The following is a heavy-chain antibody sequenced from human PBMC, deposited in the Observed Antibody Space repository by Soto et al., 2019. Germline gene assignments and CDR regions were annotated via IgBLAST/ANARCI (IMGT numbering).Heavy chain of an antibody. CDR3: ASDWFGYPTSEDY. J-gene: IGHJ4*02. CDR2: IWYDGSNK. V-gene: IGHV3-33*01. Sequence: QVQLAESGGGVVQPGMSLRLSCAASGFAFKSYAMHWVRQAPGKGLEWVATIWYDGSNKYYADSVKGRFTISRDNPRNILSLQMNSLRAEDTAVYYGASDWFGYPTSEDYWGQGTLFTVSS. CDR1: GFAFKSYA. D-gene: IGHD3-10*01.